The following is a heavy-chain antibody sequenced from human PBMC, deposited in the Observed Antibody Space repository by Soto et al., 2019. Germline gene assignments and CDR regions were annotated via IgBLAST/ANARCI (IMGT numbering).Heavy chain of an antibody. CDR1: GGSISSSSYY. D-gene: IGHD4-17*01. Sequence: SETLSLTCTVSGGSISSSSYYWGWIRQPPGKGLEWIGSIYYSGSTYYNPSLKSRVTISVDTSKNQFSLKLSSVTAADTAVYYCARHMTTGVYYYYYYYMDVWGKGTTVTVSS. J-gene: IGHJ6*03. CDR2: IYYSGST. CDR3: ARHMTTGVYYYYYYYMDV. V-gene: IGHV4-39*01.